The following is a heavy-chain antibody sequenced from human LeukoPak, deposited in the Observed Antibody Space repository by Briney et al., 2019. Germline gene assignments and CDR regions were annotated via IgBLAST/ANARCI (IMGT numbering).Heavy chain of an antibody. D-gene: IGHD2-2*01. CDR1: GFTFSSYW. J-gene: IGHJ4*02. CDR2: ISYDGSNK. CDR3: ASPLIVVVPAAIAD. V-gene: IGHV3-30-3*01. Sequence: GGSLKLSCAASGFTFSSYWMHWVRQAPGKGLEWVAVISYDGSNKYYADSVKGRFTISRDNSKNTLYLRMNSLRAEDTAVYYCASPLIVVVPAAIADWGQGTLVTVSS.